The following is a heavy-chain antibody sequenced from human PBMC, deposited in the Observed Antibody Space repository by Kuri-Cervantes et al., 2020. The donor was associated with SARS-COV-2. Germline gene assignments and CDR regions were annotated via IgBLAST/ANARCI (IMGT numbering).Heavy chain of an antibody. CDR3: ARDHRIAVAALDY. Sequence: LSLTCAASGFTFSSYAMHWVRQAPGKGLEWVAVISYDGSNKYYADSVKGRFTISRDNSKNTPYLQMNSLRAEDTAVYYCARDHRIAVAALDYWGQGTLVTVSS. J-gene: IGHJ4*02. CDR1: GFTFSSYA. V-gene: IGHV3-30-3*01. CDR2: ISYDGSNK. D-gene: IGHD6-19*01.